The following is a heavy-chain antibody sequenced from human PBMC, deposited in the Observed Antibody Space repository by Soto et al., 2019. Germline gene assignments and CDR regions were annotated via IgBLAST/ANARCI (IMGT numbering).Heavy chain of an antibody. D-gene: IGHD6-6*01. J-gene: IGHJ4*02. CDR3: AKDLDYSSSSHLDY. CDR1: GFTFSSYA. V-gene: IGHV3-23*01. CDR2: ISGSGGST. Sequence: LRLSCAASGFTFSSYAMSWVRQAPGKGLEWVSAISGSGGSTYYADSVKGRFTISRDNSKNTLYLQMNSLRAEDTAVYYCAKDLDYSSSSHLDYWGQGTLVTVSS.